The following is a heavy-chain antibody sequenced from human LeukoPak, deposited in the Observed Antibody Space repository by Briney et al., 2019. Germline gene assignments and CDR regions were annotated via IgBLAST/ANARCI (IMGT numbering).Heavy chain of an antibody. CDR3: ARDLVPAALYYYYYGMDV. V-gene: IGHV1-2*02. CDR1: GYTFTGYY. CDR2: INPNSGGT. D-gene: IGHD2-2*01. Sequence: ASVKVSCKASGYTFTGYYMHWVRQAPGQGLEWMGWINPNSGGTNYAQKFQGRVTMTRDTSISTAHMELSRLRSDDTAVYYCARDLVPAALYYYYYGMDVWGQGTTVTVSS. J-gene: IGHJ6*02.